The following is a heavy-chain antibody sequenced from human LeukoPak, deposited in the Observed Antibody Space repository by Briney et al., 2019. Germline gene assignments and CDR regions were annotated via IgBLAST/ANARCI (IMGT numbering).Heavy chain of an antibody. J-gene: IGHJ4*02. V-gene: IGHV3-23*01. CDR2: ISGSGGST. D-gene: IGHD1/OR15-1a*01. CDR3: AKVRSGNNYYFDY. Sequence: GGSLRLSCAASGFTFSSYAMSWVRQAPGKGLEWVSAISGSGGSTYSADFVKGRFTISRDNFKNTLYLQMNGLRVEDTAVYYCAKVRSGNNYYFDYWGQGTLVTVSS. CDR1: GFTFSSYA.